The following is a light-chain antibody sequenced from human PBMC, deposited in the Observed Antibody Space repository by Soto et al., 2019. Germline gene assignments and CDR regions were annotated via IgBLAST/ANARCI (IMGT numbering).Light chain of an antibody. Sequence: QSVLTQPPSASGTPGQRVIISCSGSNSNIGTYTVNWYQQLPGTAPKLLLYTDYQRPSGVPDRFSGSRAGTSASLAISGLQSEDEADYYCASWDDSLSGGVFGGGTQLTVL. CDR2: TDY. CDR3: ASWDDSLSGGV. V-gene: IGLV1-44*01. CDR1: NSNIGTYT. J-gene: IGLJ3*02.